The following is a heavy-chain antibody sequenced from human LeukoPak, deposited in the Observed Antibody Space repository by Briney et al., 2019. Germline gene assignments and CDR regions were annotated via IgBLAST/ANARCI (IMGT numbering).Heavy chain of an antibody. CDR3: VILPAGATYYYDSSGYYRPGVH. V-gene: IGHV4-39*07. Sequence: SETLSLTCTVSGGSISRSHYYWGWIRQPPGKGLEWIGSIYYSGSTYYNPSLRSRVTMSVDTSKNQFSLKLSSVTAADTAVYYCVILPAGATYYYDSSGYYRPGVHWGQGTLVTVSS. CDR2: IYYSGST. J-gene: IGHJ4*02. CDR1: GGSISRSHYY. D-gene: IGHD3-22*01.